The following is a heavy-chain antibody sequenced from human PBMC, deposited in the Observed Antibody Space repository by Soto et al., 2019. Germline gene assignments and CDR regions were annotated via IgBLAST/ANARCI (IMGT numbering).Heavy chain of an antibody. D-gene: IGHD2-21*02. J-gene: IGHJ3*02. Sequence: QVQLQQWGAGLLKPSETLSLTCAVYGGSVNSGNYYWSWIWQPPVRGLEWIGEMSHSGGTHFNPSLKSRVTISVDTSKNKFSLKMGTVTAADTALYYCARVERGTATTVVDAFDIWGPGTLVTVSS. CDR1: GGSVNSGNYY. CDR3: ARVERGTATTVVDAFDI. CDR2: MSHSGGT. V-gene: IGHV4-34*01.